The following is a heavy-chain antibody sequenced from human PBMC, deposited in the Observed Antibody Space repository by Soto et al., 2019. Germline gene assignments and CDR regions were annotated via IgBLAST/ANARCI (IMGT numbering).Heavy chain of an antibody. CDR2: ISGSGGST. CDR3: AKDSVGQQLVQRNYYYYGMDV. CDR1: GFTFSSYA. D-gene: IGHD6-13*01. Sequence: GGSLRLSCAASGFTFSSYAMSWVRQAPGKGLEWVSAISGSGGSTYYADSVKGRFTISRDNSKNTLYLQMNSLRAEDTAVYYCAKDSVGQQLVQRNYYYYGMDVWGQGTTVTVSS. V-gene: IGHV3-23*01. J-gene: IGHJ6*02.